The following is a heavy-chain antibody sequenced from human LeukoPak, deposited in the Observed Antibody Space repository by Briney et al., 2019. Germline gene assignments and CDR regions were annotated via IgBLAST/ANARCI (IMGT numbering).Heavy chain of an antibody. Sequence: GGSLRLSCAASGFTFSSYWMSWVRQAPGKGLEWVANIKQDGSEKYYVDSVKGRFTISRDNAKNSLYLQMNSLRAEDTAVYCCARGWEKEPPDYWGQGTLVTVSS. CDR2: IKQDGSEK. CDR3: ARGWEKEPPDY. V-gene: IGHV3-7*01. CDR1: GFTFSSYW. D-gene: IGHD1-26*01. J-gene: IGHJ4*02.